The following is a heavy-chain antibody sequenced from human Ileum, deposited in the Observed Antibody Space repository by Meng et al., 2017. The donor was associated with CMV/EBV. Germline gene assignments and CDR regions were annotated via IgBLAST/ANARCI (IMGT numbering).Heavy chain of an antibody. CDR3: ARQKEEDTSPPQAKWFDP. J-gene: IGHJ5*02. V-gene: IGHV4-39*01. Sequence: SETLSLTCSVSGDSINNSPYHWGWVRQPPEKGPEWIGSVSNSGSNYRNPSLQSRVTISVDTSKNQFSLTVTSVTATDTAIYYCARQKEEDTSPPQAKWFDPWGQGTLVTVSS. CDR2: VSNSGSN. CDR1: GDSINNSPYH.